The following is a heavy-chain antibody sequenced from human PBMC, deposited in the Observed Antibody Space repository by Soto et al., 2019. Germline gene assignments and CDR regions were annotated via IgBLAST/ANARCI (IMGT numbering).Heavy chain of an antibody. V-gene: IGHV3-30-3*01. CDR2: MSYDGSNK. J-gene: IGHJ4*02. CDR1: GFTFSSYA. Sequence: QVQLVESGGGVVQPGRSLRLSCAASGFTFSSYAMHWVRRAPGKGLEWMAVMSYDGSNKYYADSVKGRFTISRDNSKNTLYLQMNSLRPEDTALYYCAREGGAYWGQGTPVIVSS. D-gene: IGHD3-16*01. CDR3: AREGGAY.